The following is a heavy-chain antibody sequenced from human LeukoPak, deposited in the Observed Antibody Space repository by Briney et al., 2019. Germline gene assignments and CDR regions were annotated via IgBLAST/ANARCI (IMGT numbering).Heavy chain of an antibody. D-gene: IGHD3-3*01. CDR1: GGSISSYY. V-gene: IGHV4-59*01. CDR2: IYYSGST. Sequence: SETLSLTCTVSGGSISSYYWSWIRQPPGKGLEWIGYIYYSGSTNYNPSLKSRVTISVDTSKNQFSLKLSSVTAADTAVYYCARDGVSALNLYFDLWGRGTLVTVSS. CDR3: ARDGVSALNLYFDL. J-gene: IGHJ2*01.